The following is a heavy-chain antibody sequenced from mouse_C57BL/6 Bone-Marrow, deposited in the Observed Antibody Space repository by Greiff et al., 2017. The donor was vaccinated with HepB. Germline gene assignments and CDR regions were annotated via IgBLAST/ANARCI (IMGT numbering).Heavy chain of an antibody. CDR1: GFSFNTYA. V-gene: IGHV10-1*01. CDR3: VRQTTVVDWYFDV. Sequence: VQLKESGGGLVQPKGSLKLSCAASGFSFNTYAMNWVRQAPGKGLEWVARIRSKSNNYATYYADSVKDRFTISRDDSESMLYLQMNNLKTEYTAMYYCVRQTTVVDWYFDVWGTGTTVTVSS. CDR2: IRSKSNNYAT. J-gene: IGHJ1*03. D-gene: IGHD1-1*01.